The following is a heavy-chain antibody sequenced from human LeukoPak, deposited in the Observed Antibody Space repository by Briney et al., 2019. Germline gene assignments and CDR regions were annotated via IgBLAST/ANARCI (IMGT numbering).Heavy chain of an antibody. D-gene: IGHD3-16*02. V-gene: IGHV4-38-2*01. J-gene: IGHJ4*02. Sequence: SETLSLTCAVSGYSISSGYYWGWIRQPPGKGLEWIGSIYHSGSTYYNPSLKSRFTISVDTSKNQFSLKLSSVTAADTAVYYCARRCVWGSYRYTRGNYFDYWGQGTLVTVSS. CDR2: IYHSGST. CDR3: ARRCVWGSYRYTRGNYFDY. CDR1: GYSISSGYY.